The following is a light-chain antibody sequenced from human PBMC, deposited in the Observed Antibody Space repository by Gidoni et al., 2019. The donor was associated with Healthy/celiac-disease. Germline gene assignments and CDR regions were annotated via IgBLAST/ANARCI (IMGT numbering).Light chain of an antibody. CDR2: AAS. CDR3: QQSYSTPRCT. Sequence: IQRPQSPSSLSASVGDRVTITCRASQSISSYLNWYQQKPGKAPKLLIYAASSLQSGVPSRFSGSGSGTDFTLTISSLQPEDVATYYCQQSYSTPRCTFGPGTKVDIK. V-gene: IGKV1-39*01. CDR1: QSISSY. J-gene: IGKJ3*01.